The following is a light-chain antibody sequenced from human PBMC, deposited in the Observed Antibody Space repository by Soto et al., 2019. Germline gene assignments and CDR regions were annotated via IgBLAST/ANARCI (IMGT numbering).Light chain of an antibody. V-gene: IGKV1-5*01. CDR1: QSIGTW. Sequence: DIQMTQSPSTLSASVGDRVTITCRASQSIGTWLAWYQHRPGKAPSLLIYDASTLRSGDPSRFSGSGSGREFTLTISSLQADDFATYYDQQSDTHPHTFGQGTRLYI. J-gene: IGKJ5*01. CDR2: DAS. CDR3: QQSDTHPHT.